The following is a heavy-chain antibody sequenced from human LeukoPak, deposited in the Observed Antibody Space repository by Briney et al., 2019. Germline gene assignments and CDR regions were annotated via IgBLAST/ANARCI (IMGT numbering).Heavy chain of an antibody. D-gene: IGHD3-3*01. V-gene: IGHV3-23*01. CDR2: ISGSGGGT. J-gene: IGHJ4*02. CDR3: AKGRFFPSYYFDY. Sequence: PGGSLRLSCAASGFTFSSYAMSWVRQAPGKGLEWVSAISGSGGGTYYADSVKGRFTISRDNSKSTLYLQMNSLRAEDTAVYYCAKGRFFPSYYFDYWGQGTLVTVSS. CDR1: GFTFSSYA.